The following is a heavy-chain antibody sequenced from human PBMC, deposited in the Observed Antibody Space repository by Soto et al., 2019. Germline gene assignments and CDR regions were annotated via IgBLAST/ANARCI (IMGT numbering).Heavy chain of an antibody. Sequence: GGSLRLSCAASGFSFSTYGMFWVRQAPGKGLEWVAVISYDGRNKFYADSVKGRFTISRDNSKNTLYLQMNSLRAEDTAVYFCAKEYGPTTVTTIDYWGQGTLVTVSS. V-gene: IGHV3-30*18. CDR1: GFSFSTYG. CDR2: ISYDGRNK. J-gene: IGHJ4*02. CDR3: AKEYGPTTVTTIDY. D-gene: IGHD4-17*01.